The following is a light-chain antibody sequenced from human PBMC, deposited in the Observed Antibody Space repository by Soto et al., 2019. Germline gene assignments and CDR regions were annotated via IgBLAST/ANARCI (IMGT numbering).Light chain of an antibody. J-gene: IGKJ2*01. CDR3: QQYSNYSPYT. Sequence: DIQMTQSPSTLSASVGDRVTITCRASLGVSSWLAWYQQKPGKAPNLLIYDASTLKSGVPPRFSGSGSGTEFTLTISSLQPDDFATYYCQQYSNYSPYTFGPGNKLEI. V-gene: IGKV1-5*01. CDR1: LGVSSW. CDR2: DAS.